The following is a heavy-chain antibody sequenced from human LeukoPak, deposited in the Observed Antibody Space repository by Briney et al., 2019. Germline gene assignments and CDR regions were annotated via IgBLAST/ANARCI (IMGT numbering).Heavy chain of an antibody. CDR3: ARDLTVTTFSLRGYYYYYMDV. D-gene: IGHD4-11*01. CDR1: GGSISSSNW. J-gene: IGHJ6*03. V-gene: IGHV4-4*02. CDR2: IYHSGST. Sequence: SETLSLTCAVSGGSISSSNWWSWVRQPPGQGLEWIGEIYHSGSTNYNPSLKSRVTISVDKSKNQFSLKLSSVTAADTAVYYCARDLTVTTFSLRGYYYYYMDVWGKGTTVTISS.